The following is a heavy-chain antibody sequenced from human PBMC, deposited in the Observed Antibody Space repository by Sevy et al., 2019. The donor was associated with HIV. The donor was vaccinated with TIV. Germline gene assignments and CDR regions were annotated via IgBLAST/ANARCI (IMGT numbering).Heavy chain of an antibody. CDR3: ARYWGRDGHSIDY. J-gene: IGHJ4*02. V-gene: IGHV3-33*01. CDR1: GFNFSNYA. CDR2: IWYDGTDK. Sequence: GGSLRLSCATSGFNFSNYAMHWIRQAPGKGLEWVAVIWYDGTDKYYADSVQGRFTISRDNSKNTLYLQMNSLRVEDTAVYYCARYWGRDGHSIDYWGQGTLVTVSS. D-gene: IGHD3-16*01.